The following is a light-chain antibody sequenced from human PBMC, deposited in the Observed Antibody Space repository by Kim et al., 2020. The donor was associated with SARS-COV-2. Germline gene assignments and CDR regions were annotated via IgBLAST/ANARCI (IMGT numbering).Light chain of an antibody. CDR1: TGPVTSNQW. CDR3: SLNYAGGRM. J-gene: IGLJ3*02. CDR2: ATN. Sequence: QAVVTQEHSLTVSPGGTVTLTCGSNTGPVTSNQWPYWVQQKPGQVPRTLIYATNNKHSWTPARFSCSLFGGKAALTLSGAQPDDEADYYCSLNYAGGRMFGGGTQLTVL. V-gene: IGLV7-46*01.